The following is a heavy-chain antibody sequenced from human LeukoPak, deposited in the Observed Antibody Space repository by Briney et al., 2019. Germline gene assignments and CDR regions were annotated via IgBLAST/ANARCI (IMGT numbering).Heavy chain of an antibody. V-gene: IGHV1-8*01. Sequence: ASVKVSCKASGYTFTSYDINWVRQATGQGLEWMGWMNPNSGNTGYAQKFQGRVTMTRNTSISTAYMELSSLRSEDTAVYYCARYYYDSSGYFLYYYHGMDVWGQGTTVTVSS. CDR1: GYTFTSYD. CDR3: ARYYYDSSGYFLYYYHGMDV. J-gene: IGHJ6*02. D-gene: IGHD3-22*01. CDR2: MNPNSGNT.